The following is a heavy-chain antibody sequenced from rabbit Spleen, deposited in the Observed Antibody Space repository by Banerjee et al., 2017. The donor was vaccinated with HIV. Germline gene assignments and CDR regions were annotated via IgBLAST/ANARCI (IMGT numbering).Heavy chain of an antibody. CDR2: IYTGSGST. CDR3: ARDLADVIGWNFGL. D-gene: IGHD1-1*01. V-gene: IGHV1S45*01. J-gene: IGHJ3*01. CDR1: GFSFSTSYD. Sequence: QEQLEESGGDLVQPEGSLTLTCTPSGFSFSTSYDMCWVRQAPGKGLEWIGCIYTGSGSTSYASWAKGRFTISKTSSTTVTLQMTSLTAADTATYFCARDLADVIGWNFGLWGQGTLVTVS.